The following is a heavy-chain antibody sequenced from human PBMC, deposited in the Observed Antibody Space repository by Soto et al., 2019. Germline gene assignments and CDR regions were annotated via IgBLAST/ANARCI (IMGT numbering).Heavy chain of an antibody. CDR1: GGSISSGGYH. D-gene: IGHD3-16*01. V-gene: IGHV4-31*03. CDR2: ISYSGST. Sequence: SETLSLTCTVSGGSISSGGYHWSWIRQHPGKGLEWIGYISYSGSTYYNPSLKSRITISVDTSKNQFSLRLNSVTAADTAVYYCSREYPAGGIDCWGQGTLVTVS. J-gene: IGHJ4*02. CDR3: SREYPAGGIDC.